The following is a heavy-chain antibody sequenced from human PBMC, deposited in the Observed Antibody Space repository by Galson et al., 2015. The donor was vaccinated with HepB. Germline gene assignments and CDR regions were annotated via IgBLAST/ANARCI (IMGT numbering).Heavy chain of an antibody. CDR2: INQHGSEK. J-gene: IGHJ4*02. Sequence: SLRLSCATSGFSFSSYFMGWVRQAPGKGLEFVANINQHGSEKSYVESGKGRFTISRDNAKNSLYLEMNSLRAEDTAIYYCTRWSYCFDHWGRGTLVTVSS. V-gene: IGHV3-7*03. CDR1: GFSFSSYF. CDR3: TRWSYCFDH. D-gene: IGHD2-15*01.